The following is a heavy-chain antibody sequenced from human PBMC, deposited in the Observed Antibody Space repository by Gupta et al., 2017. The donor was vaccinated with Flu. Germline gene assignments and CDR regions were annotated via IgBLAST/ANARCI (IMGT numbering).Heavy chain of an antibody. V-gene: IGHV3-66*02. J-gene: IGHJ3*02. Sequence: EVQLVESGGGLVQPGGSLRLSCAASGFTVSSNYMSWVRQAPGKGLEWVSVIYSGGSTYYADSVKGRFTISRDNSKNPLYLQRNSLRAEDTAVYYCARELSRWVHHDAFDIWGQGTMGTVSS. CDR2: IYSGGST. CDR1: GFTVSSNY. D-gene: IGHD6-13*01. CDR3: ARELSRWVHHDAFDI.